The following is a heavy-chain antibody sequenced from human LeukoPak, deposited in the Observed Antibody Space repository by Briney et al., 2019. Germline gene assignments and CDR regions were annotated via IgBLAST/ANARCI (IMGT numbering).Heavy chain of an antibody. Sequence: SETLSLTCTVSGGSISNFYWSWIRQPPGKGLEWIAYIHYSGSTNYNPSLKSRVTISVDTSKNQFSLKLNSVTAADTAVYYCARSHSVWTSFDYWGQGTLVTVSS. CDR2: IHYSGST. V-gene: IGHV4-59*01. J-gene: IGHJ4*02. CDR3: ARSHSVWTSFDY. CDR1: GGSISNFY. D-gene: IGHD3/OR15-3a*01.